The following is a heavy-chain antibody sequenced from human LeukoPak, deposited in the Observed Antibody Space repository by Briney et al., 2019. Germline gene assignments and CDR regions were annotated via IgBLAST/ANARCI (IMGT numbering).Heavy chain of an antibody. CDR2: VCYNGTT. J-gene: IGHJ4*02. V-gene: IGHV4-59*01. D-gene: IGHD6-19*01. CDR1: GDSISRYF. CDR3: ASAPGGGWYYFDY. Sequence: SETLSLTCSVSGDSISRYFWAWIRQPPGKGLEWIGYVCYNGTTNYNPSLRNRVAISIDTSKNQFSLKLSSVTAADTAVYYCASAPGGGWYYFDYWGQGTLVTVSS.